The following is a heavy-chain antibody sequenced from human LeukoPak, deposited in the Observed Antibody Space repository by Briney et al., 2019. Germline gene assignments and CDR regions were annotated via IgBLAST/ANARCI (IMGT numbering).Heavy chain of an antibody. J-gene: IGHJ5*02. V-gene: IGHV4-30-4*01. D-gene: IGHD5-12*01. CDR2: IYYSGST. CDR3: ARPLFSNSGYAYWFDP. CDR1: GGSISSGDYY. Sequence: PSQTLSLTCTVSGGSISSGDYYWSWLRQPPGKGLEWIGYIYYSGSTYYNPSLKSRVTISVDTSKNQFSLKLSSVTAADTAVYYCARPLFSNSGYAYWFDPWGQGTLVTVSS.